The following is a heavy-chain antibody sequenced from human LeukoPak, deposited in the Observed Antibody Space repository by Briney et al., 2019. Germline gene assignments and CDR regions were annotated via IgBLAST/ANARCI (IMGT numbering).Heavy chain of an antibody. J-gene: IGHJ4*02. CDR2: ICYSGST. CDR3: ARVRGLFRYFDY. CDR1: GGSISSGDYY. V-gene: IGHV4-30-4*01. D-gene: IGHD2-21*01. Sequence: SETLSLTCTVSGGSISSGDYYWSWIRQPPGKGLEWIGYICYSGSTYYNQSLKSRVIISLDTSKNQFSLKLSSVTAADTAVYYCARVRGLFRYFDYWGQGTLVTVSS.